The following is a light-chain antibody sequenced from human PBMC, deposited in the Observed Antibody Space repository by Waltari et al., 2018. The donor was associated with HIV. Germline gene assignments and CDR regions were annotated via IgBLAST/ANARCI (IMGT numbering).Light chain of an antibody. V-gene: IGKV3-15*01. CDR2: GAS. CDR1: QSVSSN. J-gene: IGKJ2*01. Sequence: EIVMPHSPATLPVSPGERATLSCRASQSVSSNLAWYQQKPGQAPRLLIYGASTRGTGIPSRFSGSGSGTEFTLTISSLQSEDFAVYYCQQYNNWPRTFGQGTKLEIK. CDR3: QQYNNWPRT.